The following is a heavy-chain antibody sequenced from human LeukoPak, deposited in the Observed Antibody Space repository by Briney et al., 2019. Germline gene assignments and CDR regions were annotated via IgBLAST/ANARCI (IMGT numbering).Heavy chain of an antibody. V-gene: IGHV1-18*01. CDR2: ISAYNGNT. J-gene: IGHJ5*02. D-gene: IGHD2-2*01. CDR1: GYTFTSYG. CDR3: AGGQGPAAISGLAGFDP. Sequence: GASVKVSCKASGYTFTSYGISWVRQAPGQGLEWMGWISAYNGNTNYAQKLQGRVTMTTDTSTSTAYMELRSLRSEDTAVYYCAGGQGPAAISGLAGFDPWGQGTLVTVSS.